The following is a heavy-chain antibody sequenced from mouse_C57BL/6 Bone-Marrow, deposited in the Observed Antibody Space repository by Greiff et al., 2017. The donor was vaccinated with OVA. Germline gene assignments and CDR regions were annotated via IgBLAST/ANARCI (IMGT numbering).Heavy chain of an antibody. D-gene: IGHD1-1*01. J-gene: IGHJ3*01. CDR1: GYTFTSYW. V-gene: IGHV1-64*01. CDR2: IHPNSGST. CDR3: ARSYYYGSFAY. Sequence: QVQLQQPGAELVKPGASVKLSCKASGYTFTSYWMHWVKQRPGQGLEWIGMIHPNSGSTNYNEKFKSKATLTVDKSSSTAYMQLSSLTSEDSAVYYCARSYYYGSFAYWGRGTLVTVSA.